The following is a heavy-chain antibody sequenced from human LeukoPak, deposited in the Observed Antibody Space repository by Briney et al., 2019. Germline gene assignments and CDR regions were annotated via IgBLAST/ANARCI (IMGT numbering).Heavy chain of an antibody. D-gene: IGHD2-15*01. CDR3: ARDRGSGPGYYGMDV. J-gene: IGHJ6*02. V-gene: IGHV3-48*01. Sequence: GGFLRLSCAASGFTFSSYSMNWVRQAPGKGLEWVSCIRSSSRTIYYADSVKGRFTISRDNAKNSLYLQMNSLRAEDMAVYYCARDRGSGPGYYGMDVWGQGTTVTVSS. CDR2: IRSSSRTI. CDR1: GFTFSSYS.